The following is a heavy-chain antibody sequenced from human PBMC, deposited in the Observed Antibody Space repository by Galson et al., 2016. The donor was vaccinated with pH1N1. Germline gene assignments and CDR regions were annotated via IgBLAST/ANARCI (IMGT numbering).Heavy chain of an antibody. J-gene: IGHJ6*02. Sequence: SLRLSCAASGFTFSTYWMAWVRQAPGRGLEWVANIKEDGSERYHVGSLQGRFTISRDNAKNSLFLQMNSLRAEDTAVYYCARRGGSDMDVWGQGTTVTVSS. CDR2: IKEDGSER. CDR3: ARRGGSDMDV. D-gene: IGHD2-15*01. V-gene: IGHV3-7*03. CDR1: GFTFSTYW.